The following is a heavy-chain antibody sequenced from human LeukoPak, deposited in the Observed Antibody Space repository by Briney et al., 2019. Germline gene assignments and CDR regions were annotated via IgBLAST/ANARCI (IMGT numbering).Heavy chain of an antibody. Sequence: LSQTLSLTCAISGDSVSSNSAAWNWIRQSPSRGLEWLGRTYYRSKWYNDYAVSVKSRITINPDTSKNQFSLQLNSVTPEDTAVYYCARGGTPDIAAAEDGFDPWGQGTLVTVSS. J-gene: IGHJ5*02. V-gene: IGHV6-1*01. CDR2: TYYRSKWYN. D-gene: IGHD6-13*01. CDR1: GDSVSSNSAA. CDR3: ARGGTPDIAAAEDGFDP.